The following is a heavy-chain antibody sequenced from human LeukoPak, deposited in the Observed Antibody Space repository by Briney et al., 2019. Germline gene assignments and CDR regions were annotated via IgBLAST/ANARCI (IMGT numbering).Heavy chain of an antibody. CDR1: GFTFSSYA. CDR3: AKDNPPGYYYDSSGYYYYGMNV. CDR2: ISGSGGST. J-gene: IGHJ6*02. Sequence: PGGSLRLSCAASGFTFSSYAMSWVRQAPGKGLEWVSAISGSGGSTYYADSVKGRFTISRDNSKNTLYLQMNSLRAKDTAVYYCAKDNPPGYYYDSSGYYYYGMNVWGQGTTVTVSS. D-gene: IGHD3-22*01. V-gene: IGHV3-23*01.